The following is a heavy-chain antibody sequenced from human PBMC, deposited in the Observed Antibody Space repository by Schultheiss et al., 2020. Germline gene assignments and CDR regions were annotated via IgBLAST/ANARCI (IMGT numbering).Heavy chain of an antibody. V-gene: IGHV4-4*07. J-gene: IGHJ4*02. Sequence: SETLSLTCTVSGGSINDYYWSWIRQPAGKGLEWIGRIYTSGTTYYNPSLKSRVTISVDTSKNQFSLKLSSVTAADTAVYYCARHEYSSSWYKAGLDYWGQGTLVTVSS. CDR1: GGSINDYY. CDR3: ARHEYSSSWYKAGLDY. CDR2: IYTSGTT. D-gene: IGHD6-13*01.